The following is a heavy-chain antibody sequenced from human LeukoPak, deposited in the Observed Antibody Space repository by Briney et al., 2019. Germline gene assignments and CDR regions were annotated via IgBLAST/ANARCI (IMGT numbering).Heavy chain of an antibody. V-gene: IGHV3-30*02. Sequence: GSLRLSCAASGFTFSSYGMHWVHQAPGKGLEWVAFIRYDGSNKYYADSVKGRFTISRDNSKNTLYLQMNSPRAEDTAVYYCAKEQFGAYSAFDIWGQGTMVTVSS. CDR3: AKEQFGAYSAFDI. J-gene: IGHJ3*02. CDR2: IRYDGSNK. D-gene: IGHD3-16*01. CDR1: GFTFSSYG.